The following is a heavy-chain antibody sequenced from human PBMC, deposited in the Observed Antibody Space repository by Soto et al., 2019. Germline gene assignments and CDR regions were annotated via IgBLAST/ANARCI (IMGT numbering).Heavy chain of an antibody. D-gene: IGHD5-12*01. CDR1: GYTFTNYG. J-gene: IGHJ3*01. V-gene: IGHV1-18*01. Sequence: ASVKVSFKASGYTFTNYGISWVRQAPGQGLEWMGWISAFNGNINYGQKLQGRVTMTTDTSTSTAYLDLRSLRSDDTAVYYCARDFPLISGPDGFDVWGQGTMVTVSS. CDR2: ISAFNGNI. CDR3: ARDFPLISGPDGFDV.